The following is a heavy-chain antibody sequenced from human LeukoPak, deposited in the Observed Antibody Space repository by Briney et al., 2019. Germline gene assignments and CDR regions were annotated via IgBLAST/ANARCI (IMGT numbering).Heavy chain of an antibody. Sequence: GRSLRLSCAVSGFTFTSYGMHWVRQGPGKGLEWVAGIWYDGSQKYYADSVKGRFTISRDNSKNTLYLQMNSLRAEDTAVYYCARDPRDYYYGMDVWGQGTTVTVSS. J-gene: IGHJ6*02. CDR2: IWYDGSQK. CDR3: ARDPRDYYYGMDV. V-gene: IGHV3-33*01. CDR1: GFTFTSYG.